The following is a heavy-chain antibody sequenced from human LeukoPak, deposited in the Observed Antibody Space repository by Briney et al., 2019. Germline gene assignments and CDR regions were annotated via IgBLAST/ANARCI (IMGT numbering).Heavy chain of an antibody. CDR2: ISSSSAYI. D-gene: IGHD6-19*01. CDR1: GFTFSSYS. V-gene: IGHV3-21*01. Sequence: PGGSLRLSCVVSGFTFSSYSMNWVRQAPGKGLEWVASISSSSAYIYYADSVKGRFTVSRDNAKNSLYLQMNSLRAEDTAVYYCAKAISGWPLDAFDIWGQGTMVTVSS. CDR3: AKAISGWPLDAFDI. J-gene: IGHJ3*02.